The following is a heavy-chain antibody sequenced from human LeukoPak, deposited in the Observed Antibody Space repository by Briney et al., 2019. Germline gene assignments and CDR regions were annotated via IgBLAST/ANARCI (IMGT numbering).Heavy chain of an antibody. Sequence: GGSLRLSCAASGFTFSSYAMSWVRQAPGKGLEWVSAISGSGGSTYYADSVKGRFTISRDNSKNTLYLQMNSLRAEDTAVYYCAKTGGISGWYWDYSDYWGQGTLVTVSS. CDR1: GFTFSSYA. J-gene: IGHJ4*02. D-gene: IGHD6-19*01. V-gene: IGHV3-23*01. CDR2: ISGSGGST. CDR3: AKTGGISGWYWDYSDY.